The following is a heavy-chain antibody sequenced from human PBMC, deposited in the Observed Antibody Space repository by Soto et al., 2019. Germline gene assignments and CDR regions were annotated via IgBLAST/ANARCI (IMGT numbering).Heavy chain of an antibody. CDR2: ISYDGSNK. CDR1: GFTFSSYA. V-gene: IGHV3-30-3*01. CDR3: ARDLLWSGELLGAPMDV. J-gene: IGHJ6*02. Sequence: GGSLRLSCAASGFTFSSYAMHWVRQAPGKGLEGVAVISYDGSNKYYADSVKGRFTISRDNSKNTLYLQMKSLRAEVTAVYDCARDLLWSGELLGAPMDVWAQGTPVTVSS. D-gene: IGHD3-10*01.